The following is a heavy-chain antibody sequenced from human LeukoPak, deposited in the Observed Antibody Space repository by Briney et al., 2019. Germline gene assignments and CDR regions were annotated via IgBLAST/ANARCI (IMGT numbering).Heavy chain of an antibody. J-gene: IGHJ4*02. V-gene: IGHV4-34*01. CDR2: IYHSGST. CDR3: ASGDLYYFDY. Sequence: KLSETLFLTCAVYGGSFSGYYWSWIRQPPGKGLEWIGEIYHSGSTNYNPSLKSRVTISIDMSKNQFSLKLSSVTAADTAIYYCASGDLYYFDYWGQGTLVTVSS. CDR1: GGSFSGYY.